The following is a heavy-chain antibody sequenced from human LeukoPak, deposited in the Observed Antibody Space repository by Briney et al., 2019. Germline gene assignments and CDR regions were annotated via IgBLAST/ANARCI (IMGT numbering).Heavy chain of an antibody. CDR3: ARAGGSGWPQGY. J-gene: IGHJ4*02. CDR2: IYYSGST. CDR1: GGSISSSSYY. V-gene: IGHV4-39*07. Sequence: SETLSLTCTVSGGSISSSSYYWGWIRQPPGKGLEWIGSIYYSGSTYYNPSLKSRVTISVDTSKNQFSLKLSSVTAADTAVYYCARAGGSGWPQGYWGQGTLVTVSS. D-gene: IGHD6-19*01.